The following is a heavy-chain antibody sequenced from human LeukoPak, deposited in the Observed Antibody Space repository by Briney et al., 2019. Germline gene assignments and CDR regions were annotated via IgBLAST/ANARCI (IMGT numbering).Heavy chain of an antibody. Sequence: GGSLRLSCAASGFTFSSYSMNWFLQAPGKGREWVSYISSSSSTIYYADSVKGRFTIPRDNANNSLYLQMNSLRAEDTAVYYCARHYGSGSYYKPFDYWGQGTLVTVSS. D-gene: IGHD3-10*01. CDR2: ISSSSSTI. J-gene: IGHJ4*02. CDR1: GFTFSSYS. V-gene: IGHV3-48*01. CDR3: ARHYGSGSYYKPFDY.